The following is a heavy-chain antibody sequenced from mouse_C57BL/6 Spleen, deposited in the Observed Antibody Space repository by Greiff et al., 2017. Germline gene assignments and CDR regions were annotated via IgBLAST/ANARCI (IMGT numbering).Heavy chain of an antibody. J-gene: IGHJ4*01. V-gene: IGHV1-64*01. CDR2: IHPNSGST. Sequence: VQLQQPGAELVRPGASVKLSCKASGYTFTGYWMHWVKQRPGHGLEWIGMIHPNSGSTHYTAQFKSKATLTVDNSSSTAYMQLSSLTSEDSAVYYCARLQEFITTVVATNYYAKDYWGQGTSVTVSS. D-gene: IGHD1-1*01. CDR1: GYTFTGYW. CDR3: ARLQEFITTVVATNYYAKDY.